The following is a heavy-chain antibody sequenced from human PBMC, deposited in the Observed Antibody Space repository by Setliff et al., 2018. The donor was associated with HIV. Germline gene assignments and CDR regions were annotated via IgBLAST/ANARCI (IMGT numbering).Heavy chain of an antibody. CDR1: GDSISSGSNY. V-gene: IGHV4-61*02. J-gene: IGHJ4*02. CDR2: IYTSGP. CDR3: ARASSDIPGVDSNYFDD. Sequence: SETLSLTCTVSGDSISSGSNYWSWIRQPAGKGLEWIGRIYTSGPRYNPSLENRVTISVDTSKSQFFLMLTAVTAADTAVYYCARASSDIPGVDSNYFDDWGQGTLVTVSS. D-gene: IGHD2-2*01.